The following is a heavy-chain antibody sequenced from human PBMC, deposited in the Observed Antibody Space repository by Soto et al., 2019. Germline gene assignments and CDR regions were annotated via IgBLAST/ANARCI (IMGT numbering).Heavy chain of an antibody. D-gene: IGHD6-13*01. J-gene: IGHJ4*02. CDR1: GFTFSGSA. V-gene: IGHV3-73*01. CDR2: IRSKANSYAT. Sequence: EVQLVESGGGLVQPGGSLKLSCAASGFTFSGSAMHWVRQASGKGLEWVGRIRSKANSYATAYAASVKGRFTISRDDSKNTAYLQMSSLKTEDTAVYYCTRQGGSSWYVPFDYWGQGTLVTVSS. CDR3: TRQGGSSWYVPFDY.